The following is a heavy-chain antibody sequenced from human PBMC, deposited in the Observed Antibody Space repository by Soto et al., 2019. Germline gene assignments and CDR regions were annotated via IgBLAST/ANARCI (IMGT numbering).Heavy chain of an antibody. V-gene: IGHV1-58*01. D-gene: IGHD3-3*01. CDR2: IVVGSGNT. CDR3: AADSIFGVVPLPDV. CDR1: GFTFTSSA. J-gene: IGHJ6*02. Sequence: ASVKVSCKASGFTFTSSAVQWVRQARGQRLEWIGWIVVGSGNTNYAQKFQERVTITRDMSTSTAYMELSSLRSEDTAVYYCAADSIFGVVPLPDVWGQGTTVTVSS.